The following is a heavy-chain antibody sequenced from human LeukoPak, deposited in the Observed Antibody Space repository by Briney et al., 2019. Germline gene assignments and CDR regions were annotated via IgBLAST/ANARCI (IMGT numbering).Heavy chain of an antibody. CDR2: IYSGGST. CDR3: ARGGDSSGYPYDY. Sequence: GGSLRLSCAASGFTFSSNYMSWVRQAPGKGLEWVSVIYSGGSTYYADSVKGRFTISRDNSENTLYLQMNSLRAEDTAVYYCARGGDSSGYPYDYWGQGTPVTVSS. J-gene: IGHJ4*02. V-gene: IGHV3-53*01. D-gene: IGHD3-22*01. CDR1: GFTFSSNY.